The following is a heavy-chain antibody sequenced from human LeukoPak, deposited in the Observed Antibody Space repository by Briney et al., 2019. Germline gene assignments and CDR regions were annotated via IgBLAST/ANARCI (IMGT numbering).Heavy chain of an antibody. D-gene: IGHD5-24*01. CDR1: GFTFSSYA. Sequence: QAGGSLRLPCAASGFTFSSYALSWVRQAPGKGLEWVSAISGSGGSTYYADSVKGRFTISRDNSKNTLYLQMNSLRAEDTAVYYCAKDLKRWLQLKYNWFDPWGQGTLVTVSS. CDR3: AKDLKRWLQLKYNWFDP. CDR2: ISGSGGST. V-gene: IGHV3-23*01. J-gene: IGHJ5*02.